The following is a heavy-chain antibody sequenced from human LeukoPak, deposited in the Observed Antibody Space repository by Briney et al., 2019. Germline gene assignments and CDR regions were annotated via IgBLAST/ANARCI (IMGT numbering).Heavy chain of an antibody. V-gene: IGHV4-34*01. D-gene: IGHD3-22*01. CDR3: ARVSYYDSSGNRGAFDY. CDR1: GGSFSGYY. Sequence: PSETLSLTCAVYGGSFSGYYWSWIRQPPGKGLEWIGEINHSGSTNYNPSLKSRVTISVDKSKNQFSLKLSSVTAADTAVYYCARVSYYDSSGNRGAFDYWGQETLVTVSS. J-gene: IGHJ4*02. CDR2: INHSGST.